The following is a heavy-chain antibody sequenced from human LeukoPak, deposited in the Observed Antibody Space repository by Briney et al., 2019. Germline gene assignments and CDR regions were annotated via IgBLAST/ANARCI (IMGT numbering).Heavy chain of an antibody. V-gene: IGHV3-74*01. CDR2: ISNDGSTT. J-gene: IGHJ4*02. D-gene: IGHD3-22*01. Sequence: GGSLRLSCAASGFTFSTFWMHWVRQTPGKGLVWVSRISNDGSTTHYADSVKGRFTISRDNSKNTLYLQMNSLRAEDTAVYYCAKGIRRITMIVVVPAPFDYWGQGTLVTVSS. CDR3: AKGIRRITMIVVVPAPFDY. CDR1: GFTFSTFW.